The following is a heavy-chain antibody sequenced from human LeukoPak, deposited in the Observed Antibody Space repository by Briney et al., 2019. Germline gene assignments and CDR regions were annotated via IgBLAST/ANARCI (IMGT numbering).Heavy chain of an antibody. J-gene: IGHJ6*04. CDR2: INHSGST. Sequence: SETLSLTCAVYGGSFSGYYWSWIRQPPGKGLEWIGEINHSGSTIYNPSLRSRVVISVDTSKNQFPLKLSYVTAADTAVYYYARGKTVVLPENLYGMDVWGKGTTVTVSS. CDR1: GGSFSGYY. D-gene: IGHD2-2*01. V-gene: IGHV4-34*01. CDR3: ARGKTVVLPENLYGMDV.